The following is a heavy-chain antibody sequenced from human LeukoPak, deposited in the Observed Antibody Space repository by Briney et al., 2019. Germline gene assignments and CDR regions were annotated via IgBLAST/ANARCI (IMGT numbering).Heavy chain of an antibody. J-gene: IGHJ4*02. V-gene: IGHV3-20*04. D-gene: IGHD2/OR15-2a*01. Sequence: GGSLRLSCAASGFNFHDYGMTWVRQAPGKGLEWVSSINWNGGSTGYADSVKGRFTISRDNAKKSVYLQMNSLRAEDTALYYCARDRFLRRPEPAEYWGQGTLVTVSS. CDR2: INWNGGST. CDR3: ARDRFLRRPEPAEY. CDR1: GFNFHDYG.